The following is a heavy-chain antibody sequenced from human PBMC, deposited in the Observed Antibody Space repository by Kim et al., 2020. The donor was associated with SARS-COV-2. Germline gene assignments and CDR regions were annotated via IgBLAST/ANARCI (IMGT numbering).Heavy chain of an antibody. V-gene: IGHV3-23*01. D-gene: IGHD6-13*01. CDR3: AKDGTIPSGVAAPEFYFDY. Sequence: GRFTISRDNSKNTLYLQMNSLRAEDTAVYYCAKDGTIPSGVAAPEFYFDYWGQGTLVTVSS. J-gene: IGHJ4*02.